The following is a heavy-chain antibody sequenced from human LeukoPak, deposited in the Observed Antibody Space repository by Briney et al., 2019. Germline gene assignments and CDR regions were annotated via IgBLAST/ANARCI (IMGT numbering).Heavy chain of an antibody. CDR3: KGQLIRFDP. CDR1: GFTFGDYA. J-gene: IGHJ5*02. CDR2: IRSKAYGGTT. V-gene: IGHV3-49*03. Sequence: GGSLRLSCTASGFTFGDYAMSWFRQAPGKGLEWVGFIRSKAYGGTTEYAASVKGRFTISRDDSKSIAYLQMNSLKTEDPPVYYCKGQLIRFDPWGQGTLVTVSS. D-gene: IGHD2-2*01.